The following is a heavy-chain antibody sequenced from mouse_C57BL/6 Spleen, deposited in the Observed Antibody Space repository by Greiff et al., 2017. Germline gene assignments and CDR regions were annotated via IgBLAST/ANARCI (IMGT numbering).Heavy chain of an antibody. CDR2: ISYSGST. Sequence: EVQLQESGPGMVKPSQSLSLTCTVTGYSITSGYDWHWIRHFPGNKLEWMGYISYSGSTNYNPSLKSRISITHDTSKNHFFLKLNSVTTEDTATYYCARGGLLFSMDYWGQGTSVTVSS. V-gene: IGHV3-1*01. D-gene: IGHD2-1*01. CDR1: GYSITSGYD. CDR3: ARGGLLFSMDY. J-gene: IGHJ4*01.